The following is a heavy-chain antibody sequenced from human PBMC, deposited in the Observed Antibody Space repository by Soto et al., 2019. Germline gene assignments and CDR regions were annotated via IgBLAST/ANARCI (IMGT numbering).Heavy chain of an antibody. CDR3: ARDPLYCSGGSCYPEIYYFDY. D-gene: IGHD2-15*01. CDR2: INAGNGNT. Sequence: QVQLVQSGAEVKKPGASVKVSCKASGYTFTSYAMHWVRQAPGQRLEWMGWINAGNGNTKYSQKFQGRVTITRDTSASTAYMELSSLRSEDTAVYYCARDPLYCSGGSCYPEIYYFDYWGQGTLVTVSS. J-gene: IGHJ4*02. V-gene: IGHV1-3*01. CDR1: GYTFTSYA.